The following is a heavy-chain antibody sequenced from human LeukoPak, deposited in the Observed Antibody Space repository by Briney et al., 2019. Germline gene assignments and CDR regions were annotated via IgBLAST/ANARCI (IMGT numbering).Heavy chain of an antibody. D-gene: IGHD6-19*01. CDR2: IRYDGSNK. CDR1: GFTFSSYG. V-gene: IGHV3-30*02. J-gene: IGHJ4*02. Sequence: GGSLRLSCAASGFTFSSYGMHWVRQAPGKGLEWVAFIRYDGSNKYYADSVKGRFTISRDNSKNTLYPQMNSLRAEDTAVYYCAKRRVAVAGVWGQGTLVTVSS. CDR3: AKRRVAVAGV.